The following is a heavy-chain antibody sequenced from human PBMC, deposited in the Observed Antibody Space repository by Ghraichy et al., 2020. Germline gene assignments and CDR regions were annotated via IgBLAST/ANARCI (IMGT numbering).Heavy chain of an antibody. Sequence: GGSLRLSCAASGFTFSSYAMSWVRQAPGKGLEWVSAISGSGGSTYYADSVKGRFTISRDNSKNTLYLQMNSLRAEDTAVYYCAKDGFSLPGVVTAIPHYYYYGMDVWGQGTTVTVSS. J-gene: IGHJ6*02. CDR1: GFTFSSYA. V-gene: IGHV3-23*01. D-gene: IGHD2-21*02. CDR2: ISGSGGST. CDR3: AKDGFSLPGVVTAIPHYYYYGMDV.